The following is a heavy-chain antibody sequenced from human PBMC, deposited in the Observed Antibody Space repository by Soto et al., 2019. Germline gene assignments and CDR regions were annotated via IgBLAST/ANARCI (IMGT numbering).Heavy chain of an antibody. Sequence: GGSLRLSCTASGFIVSDTYVNWVRQAPGKGLEWVSVIFNRGDTHYADSVRGRFSLSRDISDNTLHLQMNNLRVEDTAVYYCAREPRYCRGGSCSITGDAYDIWGQGTMVTVSS. CDR3: AREPRYCRGGSCSITGDAYDI. V-gene: IGHV3-66*01. CDR1: GFIVSDTY. D-gene: IGHD2-15*01. J-gene: IGHJ3*02. CDR2: IFNRGDT.